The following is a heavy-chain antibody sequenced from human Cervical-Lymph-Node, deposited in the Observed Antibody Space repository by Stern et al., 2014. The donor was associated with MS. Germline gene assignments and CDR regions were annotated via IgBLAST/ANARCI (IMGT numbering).Heavy chain of an antibody. D-gene: IGHD5-12*01. J-gene: IGHJ4*02. CDR3: ASDSQRRYSADDRGFDF. CDR2: FAPEHGEA. CDR1: GYTFTELC. V-gene: IGHV1-24*01. Sequence: VQLVESGPELKKPGASVKGSCKASGYTFTELCMHWVRHTPGKGLEYMGGFAPEHGEAQYAQSFQGKLTLTEDTSTDTTYMSLSGLTSEDTAVDYCASDSQRRYSADDRGFDFWGQGTLVTVSS.